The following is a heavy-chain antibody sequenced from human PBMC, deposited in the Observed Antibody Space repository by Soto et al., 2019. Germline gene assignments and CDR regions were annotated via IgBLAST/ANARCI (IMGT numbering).Heavy chain of an antibody. V-gene: IGHV4-59*08. D-gene: IGHD3-3*01. Sequence: SETLSLTCTVSGGSISSYYWSWIRQPPGKGLEWIGYIYYSGSTNYNPSLKSRVTISVDTSKNQFSLKLSSVTAADTAVYYCARHERGFLEWLYPDAFDIWGQGTMVTVSS. J-gene: IGHJ3*02. CDR3: ARHERGFLEWLYPDAFDI. CDR2: IYYSGST. CDR1: GGSISSYY.